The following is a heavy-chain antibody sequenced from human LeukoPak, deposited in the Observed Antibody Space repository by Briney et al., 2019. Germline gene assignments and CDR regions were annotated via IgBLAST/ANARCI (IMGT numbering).Heavy chain of an antibody. Sequence: ASVKVSCKASGYSFTSYTITWVRQAPGQGLEWIGWISVYNGDTKYAHQLQGRVTMTTDTSTSTAYMELRSLRSDDTAVYYCARGLGLNVAAPLDYWGQGTLVTVSS. CDR2: ISVYNGDT. CDR3: ARGLGLNVAAPLDY. CDR1: GYSFTSYT. V-gene: IGHV1-18*01. J-gene: IGHJ4*02. D-gene: IGHD6-13*01.